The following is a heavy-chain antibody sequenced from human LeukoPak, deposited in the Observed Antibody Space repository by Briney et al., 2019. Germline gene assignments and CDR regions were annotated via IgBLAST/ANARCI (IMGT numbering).Heavy chain of an antibody. CDR3: ARGDCTNGVCPNYYMDV. CDR2: INHSGST. CDR1: GGSFSGYY. J-gene: IGHJ6*03. Sequence: SETLSLTCAVYGGSFSGYYWSWIRQPPGKGLEWIWEINHSGSTNYNPSLKSRVTISVDTSKNQFSLKLSSVTAADTAVYYCARGDCTNGVCPNYYMDVWGKGTTVTVSS. D-gene: IGHD2-8*01. V-gene: IGHV4-34*01.